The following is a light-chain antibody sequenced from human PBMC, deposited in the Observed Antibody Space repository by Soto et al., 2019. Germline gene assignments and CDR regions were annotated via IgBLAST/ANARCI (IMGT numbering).Light chain of an antibody. J-gene: IGKJ2*01. CDR1: QSVSID. Sequence: EIVLTQSPATLSLSPGERATLSCRASQSVSIDLAWYQQKPGQAPRLLIYGASTRATGIPARFSGSGSGTDFTLTISGLQSEDFAVYFCQEYNNWSYTFGQGTKVDI. V-gene: IGKV3-15*01. CDR2: GAS. CDR3: QEYNNWSYT.